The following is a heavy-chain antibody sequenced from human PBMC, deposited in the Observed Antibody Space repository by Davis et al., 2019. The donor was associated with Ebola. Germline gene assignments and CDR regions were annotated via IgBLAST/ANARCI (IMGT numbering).Heavy chain of an antibody. V-gene: IGHV1-18*01. D-gene: IGHD2-8*02. Sequence: ASVKVSCKASGGTFSSYAISWVRQAPGQGLEWMGGITANYAQTLQGRVTMTTDTSTSTAYMELRSLRSDDTAVYYCARVLVPNWFDPWGQGTLVTVSS. J-gene: IGHJ5*02. CDR3: ARVLVPNWFDP. CDR1: GGTFSSYA. CDR2: ITA.